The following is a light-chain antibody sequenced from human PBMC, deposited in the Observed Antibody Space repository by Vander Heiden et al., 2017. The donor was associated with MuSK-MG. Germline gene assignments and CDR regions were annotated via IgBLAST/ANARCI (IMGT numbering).Light chain of an antibody. CDR1: QSISSY. V-gene: IGKV1-39*01. J-gene: IGKJ1*01. CDR2: AAS. CDR3: QQSDSTPRT. Sequence: DLPVTQSPSSLAASVGDRVTITCRASQSISSYLNSYQQKPGKAPKLLIYAASSLQSGVPSRFSGSGSGTDFTLTISRLQPEDFATYYCQQSDSTPRTFGQGTKVEIK.